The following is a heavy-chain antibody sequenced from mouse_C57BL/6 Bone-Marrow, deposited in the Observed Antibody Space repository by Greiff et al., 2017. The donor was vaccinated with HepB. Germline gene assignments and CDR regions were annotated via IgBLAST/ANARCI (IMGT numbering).Heavy chain of an antibody. CDR1: GFTFSDAW. CDR3: TRKPHYGSSYMGAMDY. CDR2: IRNKANNHAT. Sequence: VQLKESGGGLVQPGGSMKLSCAASGFTFSDAWMDWVRQSPEKGLEWVAEIRNKANNHATYYAESVKGRFTISRDDYKSSVYLQMNSLRAEDTGIYSCTRKPHYGSSYMGAMDYWGQGTSVTVSS. V-gene: IGHV6-6*01. D-gene: IGHD1-1*01. J-gene: IGHJ4*01.